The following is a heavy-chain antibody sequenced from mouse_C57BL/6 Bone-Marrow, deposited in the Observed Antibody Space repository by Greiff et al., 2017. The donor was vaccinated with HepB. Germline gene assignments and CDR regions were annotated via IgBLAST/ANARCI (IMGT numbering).Heavy chain of an antibody. J-gene: IGHJ3*01. CDR1: GFTFSDFY. V-gene: IGHV7-1*01. CDR3: ARDDGYYFAY. CDR2: SRNKANDYTT. Sequence: EVKLMESGGGLVQSGRSLRLSCATSGFTFSDFYMEWVRQAPGKGLEWIAASRNKANDYTTEYSESVKGRFIVSRDTSQSILYLQMNALRAEDTAIYYCARDDGYYFAYWGQGTLVTVSA. D-gene: IGHD2-3*01.